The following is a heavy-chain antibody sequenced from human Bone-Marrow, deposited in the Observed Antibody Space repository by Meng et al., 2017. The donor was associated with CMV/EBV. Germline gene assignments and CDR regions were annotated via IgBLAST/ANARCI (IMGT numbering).Heavy chain of an antibody. CDR2: ISAYNGNT. D-gene: IGHD2-15*01. Sequence: ASVKVSCKASGYTFTSYGISWVRQAPGQGLEWMGWISAYNGNTNYAQKLQGRVTMTTDTSTSTAYMGLRSRRSDDTAVYYCTRNGDIPQHYDGDGMDVWGQGTTVTVSS. CDR1: GYTFTSYG. CDR3: TRNGDIPQHYDGDGMDV. V-gene: IGHV1-18*01. J-gene: IGHJ6*02.